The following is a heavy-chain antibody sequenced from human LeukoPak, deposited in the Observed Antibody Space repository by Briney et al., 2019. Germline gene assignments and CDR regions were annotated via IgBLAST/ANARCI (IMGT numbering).Heavy chain of an antibody. CDR3: ARSKYYYDSSGYIFDY. D-gene: IGHD3-22*01. J-gene: IGHJ4*02. Sequence: GASVKVSFTASGGTFIIYAISWVRQAPGQGREWMGRIIPILGIANYAQKFQGRVTITADKSTSTAYMELSSLRSEDTAVYYCARSKYYYDSSGYIFDYWGQGTLVTVSS. CDR2: IIPILGIA. CDR1: GGTFIIYA. V-gene: IGHV1-69*04.